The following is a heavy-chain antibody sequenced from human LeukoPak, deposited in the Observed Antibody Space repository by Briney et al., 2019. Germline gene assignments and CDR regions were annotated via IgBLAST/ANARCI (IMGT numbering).Heavy chain of an antibody. J-gene: IGHJ4*02. D-gene: IGHD3-22*01. V-gene: IGHV1-2*02. CDR1: GYTFTGYY. CDR3: ARGALITKLPGKEGY. CDR2: INPNSGGT. Sequence: ASVKVSCKASGYTFTGYYMHWVRQAPGQGLEWMGWINPNSGGTNYAQKFQGRVTMTRDTSISTAYMALSRLRSDDTAVYYCARGALITKLPGKEGYWGQGTLVTVSS.